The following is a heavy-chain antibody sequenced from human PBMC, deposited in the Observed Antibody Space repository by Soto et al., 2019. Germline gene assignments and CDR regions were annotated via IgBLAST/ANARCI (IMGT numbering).Heavy chain of an antibody. V-gene: IGHV1-46*01. CDR1: GYTFTSYY. D-gene: IGHD3-10*01. Sequence: ASVKVSCKASGYTFTSYYMHWVRQAPGQGLEWMGIINPSGGSTSYAQKFQGRVTMTRDTSTSTVYMELSSLRSEDTAVYYCARRVVRGVSYYYYGMDVWGQGTTVTVSS. J-gene: IGHJ6*02. CDR2: INPSGGST. CDR3: ARRVVRGVSYYYYGMDV.